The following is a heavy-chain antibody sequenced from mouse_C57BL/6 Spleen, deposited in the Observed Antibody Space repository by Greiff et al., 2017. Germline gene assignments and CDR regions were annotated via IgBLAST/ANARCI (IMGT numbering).Heavy chain of an antibody. CDR1: GYTFPSYW. Sequence: QVQLQQPGAELVKPGASVKLSCKASGYTFPSYWMQWVKQRPGQGLEWIGEIDPSDIYTNYNQKFKGKATLTVDTSSSTAYMPLSSLTSEDSAVYCCARSAYRGYAMDYWGQGTSVTVSS. J-gene: IGHJ4*01. CDR3: ARSAYRGYAMDY. D-gene: IGHD5-1*01. CDR2: IDPSDIYT. V-gene: IGHV1-50*01.